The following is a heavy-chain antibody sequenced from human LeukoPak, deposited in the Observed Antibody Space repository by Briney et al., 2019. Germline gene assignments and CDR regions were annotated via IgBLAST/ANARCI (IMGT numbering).Heavy chain of an antibody. CDR1: GGSISSYY. CDR2: IYYSGST. J-gene: IGHJ4*02. CDR3: AGTYYYDSSGYFDY. D-gene: IGHD3-22*01. V-gene: IGHV4-59*01. Sequence: SETLSLTCTVSGGSISSYYWSWIRQPPGKGLEWIGYIYYSGSTNYNPSLKIRVTISVDTSTNQFSLKLSSVTAADTAVYYCAGTYYYDSSGYFDYWGQGTLVTVSS.